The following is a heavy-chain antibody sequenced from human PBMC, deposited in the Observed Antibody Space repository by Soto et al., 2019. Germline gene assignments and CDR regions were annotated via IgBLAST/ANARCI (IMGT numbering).Heavy chain of an antibody. CDR3: ARDDARDDVLTAFYFDQ. J-gene: IGHJ4*02. V-gene: IGHV3-23*01. Sequence: EVQLLESGGGLVQPGGSLRLSCAASGFNFNIYAMSWVRQAPGRGLECVSGISGNGGVAYYADSVKGRFTISRDNSKNTLNLQMNGLRAEDTAVYFCARDDARDDVLTAFYFDQWGQGTPVTVSS. CDR2: ISGNGGVA. CDR1: GFNFNIYA. D-gene: IGHD3-9*01.